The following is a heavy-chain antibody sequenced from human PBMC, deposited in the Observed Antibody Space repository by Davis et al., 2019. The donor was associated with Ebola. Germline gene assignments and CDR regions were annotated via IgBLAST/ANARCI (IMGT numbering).Heavy chain of an antibody. D-gene: IGHD4-17*01. CDR3: ARDPYGDYYYYGMDV. Sequence: SVKVSCKASGGTFSSYAISWVRQAPGQGLEWMGGIIPIFGTANYAQKFQGGVTITADKSTSTAYMELSSLRSEDTAVYYCARDPYGDYYYYGMDVWGQGTTVTVSS. CDR1: GGTFSSYA. V-gene: IGHV1-69*06. J-gene: IGHJ6*02. CDR2: IIPIFGTA.